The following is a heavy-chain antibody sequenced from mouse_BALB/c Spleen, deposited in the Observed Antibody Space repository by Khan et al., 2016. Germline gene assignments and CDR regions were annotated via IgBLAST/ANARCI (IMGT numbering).Heavy chain of an antibody. V-gene: IGHV14-3*02. D-gene: IGHD2-4*01. CDR3: ARSPYDYDVGFAY. CDR1: GFNIKDTY. Sequence: VQLQQPGAELVKPGASVKLSCTASGFNIKDTYMHWVKQRPEQGLEWIGRIDPANGNTKYDPKFQGTATITADTSSNTAYLQLRSLTSEDTAVSDCARSPYDYDVGFAYWGQGTLVTVSA. J-gene: IGHJ3*01. CDR2: IDPANGNT.